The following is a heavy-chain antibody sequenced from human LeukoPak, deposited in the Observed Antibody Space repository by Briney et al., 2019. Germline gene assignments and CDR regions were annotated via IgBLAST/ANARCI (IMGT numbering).Heavy chain of an antibody. Sequence: GESLKISCKGSGYSFTSYWIGWVRQMPGKGLEWMGIIYPGDSDTRYSPSFQGQVTISADKSNSTAYLQWSSLKASDTAMYYCARAPRGRDYYYGMDVWGQGTTVTVSS. CDR1: GYSFTSYW. CDR2: IYPGDSDT. D-gene: IGHD3-10*01. J-gene: IGHJ6*02. V-gene: IGHV5-51*01. CDR3: ARAPRGRDYYYGMDV.